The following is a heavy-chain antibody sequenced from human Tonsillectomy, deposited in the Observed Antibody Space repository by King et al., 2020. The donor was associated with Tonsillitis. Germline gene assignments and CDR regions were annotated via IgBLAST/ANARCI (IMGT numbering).Heavy chain of an antibody. J-gene: IGHJ4*02. CDR3: ARGELILGIVGATTCYFDY. Sequence: VQLVESGGGLVQPGGSLRLSCAASGFTFSTYSMNWVRQAPGKGLEGVSYISSSSSTIYYADSVKGRFTISRDNAKNSLSLQMNGLRAEDTAVYYVARGELILGIVGATTCYFDYWGQGALVTVSS. CDR1: GFTFSTYS. V-gene: IGHV3-48*01. CDR2: ISSSSSTI. D-gene: IGHD1-26*01.